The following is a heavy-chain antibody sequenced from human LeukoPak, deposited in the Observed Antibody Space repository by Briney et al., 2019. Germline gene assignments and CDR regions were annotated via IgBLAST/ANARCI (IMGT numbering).Heavy chain of an antibody. J-gene: IGHJ1*01. D-gene: IGHD5-24*01. V-gene: IGHV1-2*02. CDR1: GYTFTGYY. CDR3: ARGAMSGIGRDGF. CDR2: INPYSGDT. Sequence: ASVKVSCKASGYTFTGYYVHWVRQAPGQGLEWMGWINPYSGDTNYAQKFQGRVTMTRDTSISTAYMELSSLKSDDTAVYCARGAMSGIGRDGFWGQGNRDTASS.